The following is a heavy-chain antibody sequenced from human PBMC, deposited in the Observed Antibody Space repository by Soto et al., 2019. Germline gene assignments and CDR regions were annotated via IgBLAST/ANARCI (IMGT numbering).Heavy chain of an antibody. CDR1: GGSVCSYC. Sequence: SETLSLTCTVFGGSVCSYCYNWIRQLQGKGLEWIGYVYYSGSATYNRPLKIRGNISVDTPKDQFSMKRRSVTAADTAVYYCARTNWNANWFDPWGQGTLVTVSS. CDR3: ARTNWNANWFDP. CDR2: VYYSGSA. D-gene: IGHD1-20*01. J-gene: IGHJ5*02. V-gene: IGHV4-59*02.